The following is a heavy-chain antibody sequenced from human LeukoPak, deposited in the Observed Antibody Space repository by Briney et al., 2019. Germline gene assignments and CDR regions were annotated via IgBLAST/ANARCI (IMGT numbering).Heavy chain of an antibody. V-gene: IGHV3-53*01. J-gene: IGHJ4*02. CDR2: IYSGGST. CDR1: WFTVSSNY. Sequence: GGSLRLSCAASWFTVSSNYMSWVRQAPGKGLEGVSVIYSGGSTYYADSVKGRFTISRDNSKNTLYLQMNSLRAEDTAVYYCARDLGVFYCGGDCLGFDYWGQGTLVTVPS. D-gene: IGHD2-21*02. CDR3: ARDLGVFYCGGDCLGFDY.